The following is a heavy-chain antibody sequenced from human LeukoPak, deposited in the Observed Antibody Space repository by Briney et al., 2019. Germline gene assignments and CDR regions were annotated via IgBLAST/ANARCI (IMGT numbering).Heavy chain of an antibody. V-gene: IGHV4-34*01. J-gene: IGHJ4*02. CDR1: GGSFSGYY. D-gene: IGHD3-16*01. CDR2: INHSGST. CDR3: ARGRAVWDY. Sequence: SETLSLTCAVYGGSFSGYYLSWIRQPPGKGLEWIGEINHSGSTNYNPSLKSRVTISVDTSKNQFSLKLSSVTAADTAVYYCARGRAVWDYWGQGTLVTVSS.